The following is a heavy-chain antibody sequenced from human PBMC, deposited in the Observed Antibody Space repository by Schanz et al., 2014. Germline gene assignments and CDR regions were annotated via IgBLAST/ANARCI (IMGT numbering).Heavy chain of an antibody. D-gene: IGHD5-12*01. Sequence: EVQLLESGGGLVQPGGSLRLSCTVSGFTVNNYAMNWVRQAPGRGLEWVSTIYSSGSTYYADSVRGRFTISRDNSKNTLYLQMNSLRAEDTAVYYCAGAVATIRADSFDIWGQGTMVAVSS. CDR2: IYSSGST. CDR3: AGAVATIRADSFDI. V-gene: IGHV3-23*05. CDR1: GFTVNNYA. J-gene: IGHJ3*02.